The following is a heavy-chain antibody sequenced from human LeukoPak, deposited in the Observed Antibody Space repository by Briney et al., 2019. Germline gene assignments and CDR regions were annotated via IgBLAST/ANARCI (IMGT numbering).Heavy chain of an antibody. D-gene: IGHD6-13*01. J-gene: IGHJ5*02. V-gene: IGHV5-51*01. CDR3: ARLGGYSRSFDP. Sequence: GESLKISCKGFGYSFNNYWVGWLRQMPGKGLKWMGIIYPDDSDTRYSPSFQGQVTISVDMSIRTTYLEWSSLKASDTAMYFCARLGGYSRSFDPWGQGTLVTVSS. CDR1: GYSFNNYW. CDR2: IYPDDSDT.